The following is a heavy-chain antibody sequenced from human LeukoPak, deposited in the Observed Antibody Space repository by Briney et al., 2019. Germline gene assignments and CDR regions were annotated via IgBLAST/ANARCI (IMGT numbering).Heavy chain of an antibody. V-gene: IGHV3-21*01. CDR2: ISYRSSDI. J-gene: IGHJ6*01. CDR1: GFTFSSYN. CDR3: ARDISLRMDA. Sequence: PGGSLRLSCAASGFTFSSYNMKWVRQAPGKGLEWVSSISYRSSDIEYADSVKGRFTVSRDNAKKSLYLQMNSLRAEDTAVYYCARDISLRMDAWGQGTTVTVSS.